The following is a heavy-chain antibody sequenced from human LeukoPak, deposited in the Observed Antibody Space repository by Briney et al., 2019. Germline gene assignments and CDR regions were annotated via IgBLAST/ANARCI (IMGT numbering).Heavy chain of an antibody. CDR2: INPSSGGT. Sequence: ASVKVSCKASGYSFTASYMHWVRQAPGQGLEWLGWINPSSGGTKYAPKFQGRVTLTRDTSIITAYMELTSLRSDDTAMYYCAKEFPSGATRDLDYWGQGTLVTVSS. V-gene: IGHV1-2*02. D-gene: IGHD1-26*01. J-gene: IGHJ4*02. CDR1: GYSFTASY. CDR3: AKEFPSGATRDLDY.